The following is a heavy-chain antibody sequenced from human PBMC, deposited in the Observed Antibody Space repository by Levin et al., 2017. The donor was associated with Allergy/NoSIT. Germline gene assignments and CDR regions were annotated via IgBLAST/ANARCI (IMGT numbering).Heavy chain of an antibody. D-gene: IGHD6-19*01. V-gene: IGHV4-34*01. J-gene: IGHJ4*02. CDR1: GGSLSGYY. CDR3: ARASRGYTSGWYAG. Sequence: SQTLSLTCAVYGGSLSGYYWSWIRQPPGKGLEWIGEINHSGSTNYNSSLKSRVTISIDTSKNQISLKLSSVTAADTAVYYCARASRGYTSGWYAGWGQGTLVTVSS. CDR2: INHSGST.